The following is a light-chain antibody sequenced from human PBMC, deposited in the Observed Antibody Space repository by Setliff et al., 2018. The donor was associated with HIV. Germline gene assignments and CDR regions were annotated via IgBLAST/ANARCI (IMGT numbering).Light chain of an antibody. J-gene: IGLJ1*01. CDR3: GSYAITNTLP. V-gene: IGLV2-14*01. CDR2: EVR. CDR1: SSDVGGYSY. Sequence: QSVLAQPASVSGSPGQSITISCTGTSSDVGGYSYVSWYQQHPGKAPKLIIYEVRNRPSGVSNRYSGSKSGNTASLTISGLQTEDEADYYCGSYAITNTLPFGTGTKVTVL.